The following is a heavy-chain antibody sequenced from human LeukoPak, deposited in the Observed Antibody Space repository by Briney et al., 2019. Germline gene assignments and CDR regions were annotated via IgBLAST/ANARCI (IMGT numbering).Heavy chain of an antibody. CDR3: ARDSSTGFAHGFDI. J-gene: IGHJ3*02. CDR1: GYTFTRNA. V-gene: IGHV7-4-1*02. Sequence: ASVKVSCTASGYTFTRNAVNWVRQAPGQGLEWMGWINTNTGSPTYAQGFTGRFVFSLDTAVSTTYLQISSLKAEDTAVYYCARDSSTGFAHGFDIWGQGTMVTVSS. CDR2: INTNTGSP. D-gene: IGHD3-9*01.